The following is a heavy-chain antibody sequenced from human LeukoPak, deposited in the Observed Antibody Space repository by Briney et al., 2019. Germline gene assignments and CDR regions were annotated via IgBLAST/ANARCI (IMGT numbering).Heavy chain of an antibody. V-gene: IGHV3-30-3*01. CDR3: AKDRTVWPYYYGMDV. CDR1: GFTFSSYA. D-gene: IGHD4-17*01. CDR2: ISYDGSNK. Sequence: GGSLRLSCAASGFTFSSYAMHWVRQAPGKGLEWVAVISYDGSNKYYADSVKGRFTISRDNSKNTPYLQMNSLRAEDTAVYYCAKDRTVWPYYYGMDVWGQGTTVTVSS. J-gene: IGHJ6*02.